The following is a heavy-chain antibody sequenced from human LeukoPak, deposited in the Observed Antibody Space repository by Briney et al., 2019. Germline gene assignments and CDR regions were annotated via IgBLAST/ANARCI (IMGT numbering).Heavy chain of an antibody. CDR3: TRGAGWLIDY. Sequence: SETLSLTCTASDDSISDYYRGWIRQPPGKGLEWIGYFHNSGTSTYNPSLKSRVTISADTSKNQFSLKLNSLTTADTAVYYCTRGAGWLIDYWGQGILVTVSS. CDR1: DDSISDYY. D-gene: IGHD3-16*01. J-gene: IGHJ4*02. CDR2: FHNSGTS. V-gene: IGHV4-59*01.